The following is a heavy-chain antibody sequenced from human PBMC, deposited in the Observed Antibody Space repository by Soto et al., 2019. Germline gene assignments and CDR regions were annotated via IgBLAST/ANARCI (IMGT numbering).Heavy chain of an antibody. V-gene: IGHV3-30-3*01. J-gene: IGHJ3*02. CDR3: ARGYSYGPNWESDALDI. CDR2: ISYHGSTE. CDR1: GFSFSIYA. Sequence: ESVGGVVQPGRSLRLSCAASGFSFSIYAMHWFRQAPGKGLEWVAVISYHGSTEYYVDSVKGRFTISRDNSKNTLYLQMYSLRPEDTAIYYCARGYSYGPNWESDALDIWGQGAMVTVPS. D-gene: IGHD5-18*01.